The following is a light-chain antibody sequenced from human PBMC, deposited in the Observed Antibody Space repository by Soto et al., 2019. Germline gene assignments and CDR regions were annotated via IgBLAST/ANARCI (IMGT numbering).Light chain of an antibody. J-gene: IGKJ2*01. CDR3: QQYGNSPPNT. CDR2: GAS. Sequence: EIVLTQSPGTLSLSPGERATLSCRASQSVSNSYLAWYQQKPGQAPRLLIYGASSRATGIPDRFSGSGSGTDFNLTISRLEPEDFAVYYCQQYGNSPPNTFGQGTKLEIK. V-gene: IGKV3-20*01. CDR1: QSVSNSY.